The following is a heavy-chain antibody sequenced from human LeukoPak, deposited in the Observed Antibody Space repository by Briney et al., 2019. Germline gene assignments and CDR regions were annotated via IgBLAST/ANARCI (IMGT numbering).Heavy chain of an antibody. D-gene: IGHD3-22*01. J-gene: IGHJ3*02. V-gene: IGHV1-2*02. Sequence: ASVKVSCKASGYTFTGYYMHWVRQAPGQGLEWMGWINPNSGGTNYAQKFQGRVTMTRDTSISTAYLQWSSLKASDTAMYYCARLSAEYYYDSSKGFAFDIWGQGTMVTVSS. CDR2: INPNSGGT. CDR3: ARLSAEYYYDSSKGFAFDI. CDR1: GYTFTGYY.